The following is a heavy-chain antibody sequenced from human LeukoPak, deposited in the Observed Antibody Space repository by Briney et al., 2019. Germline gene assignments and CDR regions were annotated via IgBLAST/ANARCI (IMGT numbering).Heavy chain of an antibody. CDR1: GYTFTSYG. V-gene: IGHV1-18*01. CDR2: ISGYNGNT. D-gene: IGHD2-2*02. J-gene: IGHJ1*01. Sequence: APVKVSCKASGYTFTSYGISWVRQAPGQGLEWMGWISGYNGNTNYAQNLQGRVTMTTDTSTSTACMELRSLRYDDTAVYYCARAVSRAAAIRDEYFQHWGQGTLVTVSS. CDR3: ARAVSRAAAIRDEYFQH.